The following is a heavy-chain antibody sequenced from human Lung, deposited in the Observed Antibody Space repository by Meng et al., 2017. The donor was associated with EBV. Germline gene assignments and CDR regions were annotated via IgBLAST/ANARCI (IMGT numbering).Heavy chain of an antibody. J-gene: IGHJ4*02. Sequence: EVQLGESGGGLIQPEGSRGLSCVASGFTFSNYVMGWVRQAPGKGLEWVSPISGSGATKYYADSVKGRFTVSRDNSKNTLYLQLGSLRAEDTAVYYCARGRLYYAGGYSSWDGLDFWGQGTLVTVSS. V-gene: IGHV3-23*04. D-gene: IGHD2-8*02. CDR3: ARGRLYYAGGYSSWDGLDF. CDR2: ISGSGATK. CDR1: GFTFSNYV.